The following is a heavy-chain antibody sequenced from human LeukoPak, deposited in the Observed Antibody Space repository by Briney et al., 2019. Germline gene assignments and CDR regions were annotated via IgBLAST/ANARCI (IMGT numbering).Heavy chain of an antibody. CDR1: GGSFSGYY. V-gene: IGHV4-34*01. CDR2: INHSGST. Sequence: SETLSLTCAVYGGSFSGYYWSWIRQPPGKGLEWIGVINHSGSTNYNPSLKSRVTISVDTSKNQFSLKLSSVTAADTAVYYCARGGSTVTTTLYYFDYWGQGTLVTVSS. J-gene: IGHJ4*02. D-gene: IGHD4-17*01. CDR3: ARGGSTVTTTLYYFDY.